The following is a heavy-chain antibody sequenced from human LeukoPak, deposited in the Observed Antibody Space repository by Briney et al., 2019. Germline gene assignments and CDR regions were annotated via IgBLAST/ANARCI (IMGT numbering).Heavy chain of an antibody. Sequence: GGSLRLSCAASGFTFSSYAMHWVRQAPGKGLEWVSYISSGSGTIYYADSVKGRFTISRDNAKNSLYLQMNSLRDEDTAVYYCAREAAIFGVLMGHDYWGQGTLVTVSS. CDR3: AREAAIFGVLMGHDY. V-gene: IGHV3-48*02. CDR2: ISSGSGTI. J-gene: IGHJ4*02. CDR1: GFTFSSYA. D-gene: IGHD3-3*01.